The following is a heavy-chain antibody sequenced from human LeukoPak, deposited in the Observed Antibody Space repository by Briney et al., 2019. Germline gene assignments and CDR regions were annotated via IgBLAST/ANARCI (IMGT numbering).Heavy chain of an antibody. CDR3: ARDPPAVADNTYG. Sequence: QPGGSLRLSCAASGFTVSNNYMRWVRQAPGKGLEWVSLIYSGGATFYADAVKGRFTISRDGSKNTLYLQMNSLRAEDTAVYYCARDPPAVADNTYGWGQGTLVTVSS. D-gene: IGHD6-13*01. J-gene: IGHJ4*02. CDR2: IYSGGAT. V-gene: IGHV3-66*01. CDR1: GFTVSNNY.